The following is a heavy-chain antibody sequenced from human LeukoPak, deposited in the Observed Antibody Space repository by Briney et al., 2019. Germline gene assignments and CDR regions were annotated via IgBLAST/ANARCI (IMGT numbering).Heavy chain of an antibody. D-gene: IGHD4-11*01. CDR2: ISGSGGST. CDR1: GFTFSSYA. J-gene: IGHJ4*02. Sequence: GRSLRLSCAASGFTFSSYAMSWVRQAPGKGLEWVSAISGSGGSTYYADSVKGRFTISRDNSKNTLYLQMNSLRAEDTAVYYCAKALIYDYTPPFDYWGQGTLVTVSS. CDR3: AKALIYDYTPPFDY. V-gene: IGHV3-23*01.